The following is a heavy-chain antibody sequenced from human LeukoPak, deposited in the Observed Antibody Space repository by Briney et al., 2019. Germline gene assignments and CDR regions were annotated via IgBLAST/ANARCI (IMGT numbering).Heavy chain of an antibody. CDR3: ANSRACSSTSCRTYFDY. CDR1: GFTFSSYA. Sequence: GGSLRLSCAASGFTFSSYAMSWVRQAPGKGLEWVSAISGSCGSTYYADSVEGWFTISRDNSKNTLYLQMNRLRAEDTAVYYCANSRACSSTSCRTYFDYWGQGTLVTVSS. CDR2: ISGSCGST. V-gene: IGHV3-23*01. D-gene: IGHD2-2*01. J-gene: IGHJ4*02.